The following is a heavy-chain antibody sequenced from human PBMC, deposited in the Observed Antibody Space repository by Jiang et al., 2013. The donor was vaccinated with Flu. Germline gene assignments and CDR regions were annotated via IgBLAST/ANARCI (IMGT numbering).Heavy chain of an antibody. CDR3: ARDLAGNTFDY. D-gene: IGHD1/OR15-1a*01. J-gene: IGHJ4*02. CDR2: INPNSGGA. Sequence: SGAEVKKPGASVKVSCKASGYTLSSYYMNWVRQAPGQGLEWMGWINPNSGGANYAQKFQGRVTMTGDTSISTAYMELSRLRSDDTAVYYCARDLAGNTFDYWAREPWSPSPQ. CDR1: GYTLSSYY. V-gene: IGHV1-2*02.